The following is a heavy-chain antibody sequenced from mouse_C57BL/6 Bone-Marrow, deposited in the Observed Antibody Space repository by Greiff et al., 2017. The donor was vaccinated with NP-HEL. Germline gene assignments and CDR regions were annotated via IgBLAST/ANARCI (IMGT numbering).Heavy chain of an antibody. Sequence: EIQLQQSGPELVKPGASVKISCKASGYTFTDYYMNWVKQSHGKSLEWIGDINPNNGGTSYNQKFKGKATLTVDKSSSTAYMELRSLTSEDSAVYYWSSPLTGTFAYWGQGTLVTVSA. J-gene: IGHJ3*01. CDR1: GYTFTDYY. CDR2: INPNNGGT. D-gene: IGHD4-1*01. V-gene: IGHV1-26*01. CDR3: SSPLTGTFAY.